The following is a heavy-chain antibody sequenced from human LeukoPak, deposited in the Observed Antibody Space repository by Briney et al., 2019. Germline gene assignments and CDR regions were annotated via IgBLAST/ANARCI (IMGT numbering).Heavy chain of an antibody. CDR2: IYYSGST. CDR1: GGSISSSSYY. V-gene: IGHV4-39*01. J-gene: IGHJ6*03. Sequence: SETLSLTCTVSGGSISSSSYYWGWIRQPPGKGLEWIGSIYYSGSTYYNPSLKSRVTISVDTSKNQFSLKLSSVTAADTAVYYCARLCPSGSGSYSYYYMDVWGKGTTVTVSS. D-gene: IGHD3-10*01. CDR3: ARLCPSGSGSYSYYYMDV.